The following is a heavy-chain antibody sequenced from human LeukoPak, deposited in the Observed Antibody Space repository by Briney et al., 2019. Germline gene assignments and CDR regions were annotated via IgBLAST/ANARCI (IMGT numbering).Heavy chain of an antibody. Sequence: SVKVSCKASGGTFSSYVVDWVRQAPGQGLEWMGRIIPVFGPANYAQKLQGRVTITADETTSTAYMELTSLRSEDTAVYYCARRRIVATRSPIDYWGQGTLVIVSS. D-gene: IGHD5-12*01. CDR2: IIPVFGPA. V-gene: IGHV1-69*13. J-gene: IGHJ4*02. CDR1: GGTFSSYV. CDR3: ARRRIVATRSPIDY.